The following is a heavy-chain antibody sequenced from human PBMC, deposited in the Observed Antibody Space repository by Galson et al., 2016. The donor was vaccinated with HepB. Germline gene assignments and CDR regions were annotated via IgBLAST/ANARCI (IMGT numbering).Heavy chain of an antibody. CDR2: IVPKFGVP. CDR3: GRGPLAAATDTGIDY. V-gene: IGHV1-69*02. J-gene: IGHJ4*02. CDR1: GGNVNNYT. Sequence: SVKVSCKASGGNVNNYTILWVRQAPGQGFEWMGRIVPKFGVPQYAQNFQGRVTITVDTPTTTVFMELSSLRSQDTAIYYCGRGPLAAATDTGIDYWGQGTLVTVSS. D-gene: IGHD6-13*01.